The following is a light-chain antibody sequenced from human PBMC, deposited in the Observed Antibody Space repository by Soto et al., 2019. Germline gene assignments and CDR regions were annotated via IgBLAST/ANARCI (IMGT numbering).Light chain of an antibody. V-gene: IGKV1-5*02. J-gene: IGKJ1*01. Sequence: DIQKTTSASSLSASVGAGVSIICRASQSVSTRLAWYQQKPGKDPKVLIYDASSWAGGVPSWFTGSGSGTEFTLIINSLQPEDFATYYYKQYSVYWTVGKGTKVDI. CDR2: DAS. CDR1: QSVSTR. CDR3: KQYSVYWT.